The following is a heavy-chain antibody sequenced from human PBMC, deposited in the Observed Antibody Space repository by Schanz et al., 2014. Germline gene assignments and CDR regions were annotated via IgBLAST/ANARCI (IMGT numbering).Heavy chain of an antibody. D-gene: IGHD3-10*01. Sequence: QVQLQQWGAGLLKPSETLSLICVINGGSFSAYHWSWLRQSPGKGPEWIGEISHDGTTNYNPSLKSRVPISGVTSKNQFSLNLPSVTAADTAVYYCASRRRMGISMVRGILKGWFDPWGQGTLVTVSS. CDR3: ASRRRMGISMVRGILKGWFDP. CDR2: ISHDGTT. V-gene: IGHV4-34*02. J-gene: IGHJ5*02. CDR1: GGSFSAYH.